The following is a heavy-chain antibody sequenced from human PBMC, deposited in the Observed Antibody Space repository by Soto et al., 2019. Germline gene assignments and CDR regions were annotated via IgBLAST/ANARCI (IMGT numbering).Heavy chain of an antibody. Sequence: QVQLVESGGGVVQPGRSLRLSCAASGFTFSNYGMHWVRQAPGKGLEWVAVIAYDGSNKYYADSVQGRFTISRDNPKNPLDLQMNSLRAEDTAVDYCAQAGADYDQHAFDYWGQGTLVTVSS. CDR2: IAYDGSNK. V-gene: IGHV3-30*18. CDR1: GFTFSNYG. J-gene: IGHJ4*02. D-gene: IGHD3-22*01. CDR3: AQAGADYDQHAFDY.